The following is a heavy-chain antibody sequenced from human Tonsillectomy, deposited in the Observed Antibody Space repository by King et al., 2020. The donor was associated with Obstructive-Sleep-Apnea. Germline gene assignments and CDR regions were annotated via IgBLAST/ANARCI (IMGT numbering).Heavy chain of an antibody. V-gene: IGHV3-23*04. CDR2: ISGSGGGI. CDR1: GFTFRSYA. CDR3: AKDIINYDSLTGPVDY. D-gene: IGHD3-9*01. J-gene: IGHJ4*02. Sequence: VQLVESGGGLVQPGGSLRLSCAGSGFTFRSYAMSWVRQAPGKGLEWVSGISGSGGGIYYADSVKGRFTISRDNSKNTLYLQMNSLRAEDTAVYYCAKDIINYDSLTGPVDYWGQGTLVTVSS.